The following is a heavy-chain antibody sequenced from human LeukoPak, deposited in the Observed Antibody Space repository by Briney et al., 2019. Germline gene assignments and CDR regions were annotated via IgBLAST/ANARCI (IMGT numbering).Heavy chain of an antibody. CDR2: INHSGST. V-gene: IGHV4-34*01. J-gene: IGHJ4*02. CDR1: GGSFSGYY. D-gene: IGHD3-16*02. Sequence: SETLSLTCAVYGGSFSGYYWSWIRQPPGKGLEWIGEINHSGSTNYNPSLKSRVTISVDTSKNRFSLKLSSVTAADTAVYYCARGQPSYDYIWGSYRIPPSFDYWGQGTLVTVSS. CDR3: ARGQPSYDYIWGSYRIPPSFDY.